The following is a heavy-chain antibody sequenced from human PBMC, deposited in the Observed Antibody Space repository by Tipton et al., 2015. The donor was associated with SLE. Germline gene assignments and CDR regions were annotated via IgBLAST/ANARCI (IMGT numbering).Heavy chain of an antibody. CDR2: IYYSGST. Sequence: TLSLTCTVSGGSISSSSYYWGWIRQPPGKGLEWIGYIYYSGSTNYNPSLKSRVTISVDTSKNQFSLKLSSVTAADTAVYYCARVAIAARHVYFDYWGQGTLVTVSS. CDR1: GGSISSSSYY. CDR3: ARVAIAARHVYFDY. D-gene: IGHD6-6*01. J-gene: IGHJ4*02. V-gene: IGHV4-61*05.